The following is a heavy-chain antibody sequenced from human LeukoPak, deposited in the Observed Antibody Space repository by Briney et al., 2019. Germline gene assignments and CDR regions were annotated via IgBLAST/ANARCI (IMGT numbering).Heavy chain of an antibody. CDR2: ISSSSSTI. J-gene: IGHJ4*02. CDR3: ARASYDSGGYYLGAGARADY. V-gene: IGHV3-48*01. D-gene: IGHD3-22*01. CDR1: EFTFSSYS. Sequence: PGGSLRLSCAASEFTFSSYSMNWVRQAPGKGLEWVSYISSSSSTIYYAGSVKGRFTISRDNAKNSLYLQMNSLRAEDTAVYYCARASYDSGGYYLGAGARADYWGQGTLVTVSS.